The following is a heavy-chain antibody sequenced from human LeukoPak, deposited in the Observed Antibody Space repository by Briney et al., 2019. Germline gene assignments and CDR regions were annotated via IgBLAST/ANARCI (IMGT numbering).Heavy chain of an antibody. Sequence: GGSLRLSCAASGFTFSSYWMTWVRQAPGKGLEWVANTKQDGSEKYYVDSVKGRFTISRDNAKNSLYLQMNSLRAEDTAVYYCARKSNRLCGSYYGWIDHWGQGTLVTVSS. CDR2: TKQDGSEK. CDR1: GFTFSSYW. V-gene: IGHV3-7*01. CDR3: ARKSNRLCGSYYGWIDH. J-gene: IGHJ4*02. D-gene: IGHD1-26*01.